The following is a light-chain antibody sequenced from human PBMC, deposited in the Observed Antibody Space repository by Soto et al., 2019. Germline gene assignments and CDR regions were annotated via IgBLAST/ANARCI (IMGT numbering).Light chain of an antibody. CDR1: SSNIGSNT. V-gene: IGLV1-44*01. CDR3: AAWDGSLNGGV. CDR2: SND. J-gene: IGLJ2*01. Sequence: QSVLTQAPSASGTPGQRVTISCSGSSSNIGSNTVSWCQLVPGTAPKLLIYSNDQRPSGVPDRFSGSKSGTSASLAIGGLQSEDEADYYCAAWDGSLNGGVFGGGTKVTVL.